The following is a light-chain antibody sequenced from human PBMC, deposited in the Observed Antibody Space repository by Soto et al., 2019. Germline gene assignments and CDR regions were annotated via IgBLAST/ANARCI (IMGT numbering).Light chain of an antibody. V-gene: IGKV1-27*01. CDR1: QGIYNY. J-gene: IGKJ5*01. CDR3: HKYNSALLT. CDR2: AAS. Sequence: DIQMTQSPSSLSASVGDRVTITCRASQGIYNYLAWYQQKPGKPPKLLIYAASTLEAGVPSRFSGSGSGTDFTLTISSLQPEDVATYYCHKYNSALLTFGQGTRLEIK.